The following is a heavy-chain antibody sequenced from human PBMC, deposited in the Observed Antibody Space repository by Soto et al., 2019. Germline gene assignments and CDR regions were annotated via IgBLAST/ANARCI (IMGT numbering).Heavy chain of an antibody. CDR3: ARDLLPFTIFGVVQDY. D-gene: IGHD3-3*01. CDR1: GGSISSSSYY. V-gene: IGHV4-39*07. Sequence: SETLSLTCTVSGGSISSSSYYWGWIRQPPGKGLEWIGSIYYSGSTYYNPSLKSRVTISVDTSKNQFSLKLSSVTAADTAVYYCARDLLPFTIFGVVQDYWGQGTLVTVSS. CDR2: IYYSGST. J-gene: IGHJ4*02.